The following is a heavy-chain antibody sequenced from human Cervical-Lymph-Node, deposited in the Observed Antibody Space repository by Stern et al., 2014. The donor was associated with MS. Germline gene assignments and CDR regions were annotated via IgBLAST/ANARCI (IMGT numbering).Heavy chain of an antibody. CDR3: ARRPIAGGTLHFDL. J-gene: IGHJ4*02. Sequence: EVQLEESGAEVKKPGESLKISCKSSGYTFTTYWIGWVRQMPGKGLEGMGVIYPGDSDVRYNPSFEGQVTISVDKSTTTAYLQWSSLKASDTAMYYCARRPIAGGTLHFDLWGQGTQVTVSS. CDR1: GYTFTTYW. D-gene: IGHD1-26*01. V-gene: IGHV5-51*01. CDR2: IYPGDSDV.